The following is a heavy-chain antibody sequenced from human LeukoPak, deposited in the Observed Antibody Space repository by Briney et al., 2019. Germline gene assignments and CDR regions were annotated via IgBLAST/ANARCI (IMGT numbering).Heavy chain of an antibody. D-gene: IGHD1-1*01. J-gene: IGHJ4*02. Sequence: SETLSLTCTVSGDSIIGYYWSWIRQPPGKGLEWIGYIHYSGSTNYNPSLQSRVTIAVDTSRSHFSLKLSSATAADTAVYYCARGERLGPDFWGQGTLVTVSS. CDR3: ARGERLGPDF. V-gene: IGHV4-59*01. CDR2: IHYSGST. CDR1: GDSIIGYY.